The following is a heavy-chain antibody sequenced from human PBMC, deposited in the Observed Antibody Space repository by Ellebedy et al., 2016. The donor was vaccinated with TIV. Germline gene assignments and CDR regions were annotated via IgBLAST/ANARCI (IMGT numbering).Heavy chain of an antibody. V-gene: IGHV3-30-3*01. CDR2: ISYEGSDK. CDR3: ARYNGDSGFDL. J-gene: IGHJ4*02. Sequence: GESLKISCAASGFTFSSFAMHWVRQAPGKGLEWVAFISYEGSDKYYADSVKGRFTTSRDNSRFTLSLQMNSLRADDTAVYYCARYNGDSGFDLWGQGTLVTVSS. D-gene: IGHD2-21*02. CDR1: GFTFSSFA.